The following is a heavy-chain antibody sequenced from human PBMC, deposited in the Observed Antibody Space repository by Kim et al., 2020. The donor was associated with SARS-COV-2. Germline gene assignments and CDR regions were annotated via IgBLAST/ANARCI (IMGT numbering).Heavy chain of an antibody. V-gene: IGHV4-59*13. D-gene: IGHD4-17*01. CDR3: ARGSTTPLNWFDP. J-gene: IGHJ5*02. CDR1: GGSISSYY. CDR2: IFYSGST. Sequence: SETLSLTCTVSGGSISSYYWSWIRQPPGKGLEWIGLIFYSGSTNYNPSLKSRVTISVDTSKNQLSLKLSSVTAADTAVYYCARGSTTPLNWFDPWGQGTLVTVSS.